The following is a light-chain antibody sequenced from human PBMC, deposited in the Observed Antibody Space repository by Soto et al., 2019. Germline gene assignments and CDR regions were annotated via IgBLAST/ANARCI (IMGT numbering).Light chain of an antibody. V-gene: IGKV1-5*01. CDR3: EQYNSYSGT. CDR1: QSIDTS. CDR2: DAS. Sequence: IQMTQSPSTLSASGGDRVTITCRASQSIDTSLAWYQQKPGKAPKLPLYDASSLESGTPSRFSGSGSGTEFTLTISSLQPDDFTTYYCEQYNSYSGTFGQGTKVDIK. J-gene: IGKJ1*01.